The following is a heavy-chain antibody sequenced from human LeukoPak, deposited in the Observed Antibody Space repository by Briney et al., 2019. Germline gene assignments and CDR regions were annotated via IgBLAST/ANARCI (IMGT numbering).Heavy chain of an antibody. CDR2: IYYSGST. V-gene: IGHV4-59*08. D-gene: IGHD3-16*02. Sequence: SETLSLTCTVSGGSISSYYWSWIRQPPGKGLEWIGYIYYSGSTNYNPSLKSRVTISVDTSKNQFSLKLNSVTAADTAVYYCAANYAYVWGTYRYEGYYQHWGQGILVTVSS. CDR3: AANYAYVWGTYRYEGYYQH. CDR1: GGSISSYY. J-gene: IGHJ1*01.